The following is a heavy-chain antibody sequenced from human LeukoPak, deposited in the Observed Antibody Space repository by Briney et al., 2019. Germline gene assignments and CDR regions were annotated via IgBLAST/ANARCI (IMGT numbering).Heavy chain of an antibody. CDR3: AREKLGSGSYFDAFDI. D-gene: IGHD3-10*01. V-gene: IGHV4-31*03. Sequence: PSEILSLTCTVSGGSISSGGYYWSWIRQHPGKGLEWIGYIYYSGSTYYNPSLKSRVTISVDTSKNQFSLKLSSVTAADTAVYYCAREKLGSGSYFDAFDIWGQGTMVTVSS. CDR1: GGSISSGGYY. J-gene: IGHJ3*02. CDR2: IYYSGST.